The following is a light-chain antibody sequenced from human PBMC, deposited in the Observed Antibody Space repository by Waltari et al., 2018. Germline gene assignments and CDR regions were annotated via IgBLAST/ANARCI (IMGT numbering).Light chain of an antibody. CDR3: QQYNNYPFT. CDR2: KAS. J-gene: IGKJ3*01. CDR1: QSISSW. Sequence: DIQMTQSPSTLSASVGARVTITCRASQSISSWLAWYQQKPGKAPKLLIYKASSLESGVQSRFSGSGSGTEFTLTISSLQPDDFATYYCQQYNNYPFTFGPGTKVDIK. V-gene: IGKV1-5*03.